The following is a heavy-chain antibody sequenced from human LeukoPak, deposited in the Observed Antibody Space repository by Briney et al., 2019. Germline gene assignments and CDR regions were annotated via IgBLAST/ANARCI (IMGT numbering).Heavy chain of an antibody. D-gene: IGHD2-2*02. CDR2: ISAYNGNT. V-gene: IGHV1-18*01. CDR1: GYTFTSYA. J-gene: IGHJ4*02. CDR3: AREVVPAAISFDY. Sequence: VASVKVSCKASGYTFTSYAISWVRQAPGQGLEWMGCISAYNGNTNYAQKLQGRVTMTKDTSTSTAYMELRSLRSDDTAVYYCAREVVPAAISFDYWGQGTLVTVSS.